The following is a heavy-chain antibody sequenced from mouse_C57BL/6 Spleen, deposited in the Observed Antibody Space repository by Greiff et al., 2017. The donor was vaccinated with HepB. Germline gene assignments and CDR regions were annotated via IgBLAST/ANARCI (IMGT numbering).Heavy chain of an antibody. V-gene: IGHV1-81*01. J-gene: IGHJ2*01. D-gene: IGHD2-3*01. CDR3: ARSGGWLLSFDY. Sequence: VQLQQSGAELARPGASVKLSCKASGYTFTSYGISWVKQRTGQGLEWIGEIYPRSGNTYYNEKFKGKATLTADKSSSTAYMELRSLTSEDAAVYFCARSGGWLLSFDYWGQGTTLTVSS. CDR1: GYTFTSYG. CDR2: IYPRSGNT.